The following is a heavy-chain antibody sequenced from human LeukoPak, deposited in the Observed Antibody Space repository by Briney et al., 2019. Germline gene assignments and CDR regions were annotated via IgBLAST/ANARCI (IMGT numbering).Heavy chain of an antibody. D-gene: IGHD3-22*01. J-gene: IGHJ4*02. V-gene: IGHV3-30-3*01. Sequence: PGGSLRLSCAASGFTFSSYAMHWVRQAPGKGLEWVAVISYDGSNKYYADSVKGRFTISRDNSKNTLHLQMNSLRAEDTAVYYCAEDDSYWGQGTLVTVSS. CDR1: GFTFSSYA. CDR3: AEDDSY. CDR2: ISYDGSNK.